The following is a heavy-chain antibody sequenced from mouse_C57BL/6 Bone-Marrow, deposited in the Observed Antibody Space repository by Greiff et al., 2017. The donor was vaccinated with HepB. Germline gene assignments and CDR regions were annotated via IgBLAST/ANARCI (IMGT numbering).Heavy chain of an antibody. Sequence: VQLKESGPELVKPGASVKISCKASGYSFTDYNMNWVKQSNGKSLEWIGVINPNYGTTSYNQKFKGKATLTVDQSSSTAYMQLNSLTSEDSAFYYCARSYGSPYYFDYWGQGTTLTVSS. CDR3: ARSYGSPYYFDY. D-gene: IGHD1-1*01. V-gene: IGHV1-39*01. CDR2: INPNYGTT. CDR1: GYSFTDYN. J-gene: IGHJ2*01.